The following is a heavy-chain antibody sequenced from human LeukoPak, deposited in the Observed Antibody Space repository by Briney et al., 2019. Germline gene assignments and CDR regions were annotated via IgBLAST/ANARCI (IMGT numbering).Heavy chain of an antibody. Sequence: GGSLRLSCAASGFTFSSYGMHWVRQAPGKGLEWVAFIRYDGSNKYYADSVKGRFTISRDNSKNTLYLQMNSLRAEDTAVYYCAKLLPWVRSGYTSDYWGQGTLVTVSS. CDR3: AKLLPWVRSGYTSDY. J-gene: IGHJ4*02. CDR1: GFTFSSYG. V-gene: IGHV3-30*02. CDR2: IRYDGSNK. D-gene: IGHD5-12*01.